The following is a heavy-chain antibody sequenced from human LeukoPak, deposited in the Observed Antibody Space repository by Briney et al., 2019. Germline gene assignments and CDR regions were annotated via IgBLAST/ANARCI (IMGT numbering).Heavy chain of an antibody. CDR2: IYYSGST. CDR1: GGSISSYY. CDR3: ARQGIWGFDY. J-gene: IGHJ4*02. V-gene: IGHV4-59*01. D-gene: IGHD3-16*01. Sequence: SETLSLTCTVSGGSISSYYWSWIRQPPGKGLEWTGYIYYSGSTNYNPTLKSRVTISVDTSKNQFSLKLSSVTAADTAVYYCARQGIWGFDYWGQGTLVTVSS.